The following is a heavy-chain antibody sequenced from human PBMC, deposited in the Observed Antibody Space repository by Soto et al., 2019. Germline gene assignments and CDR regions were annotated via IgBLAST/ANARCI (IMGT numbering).Heavy chain of an antibody. J-gene: IGHJ4*02. CDR2: ISGSGGST. V-gene: IGHV3-23*01. Sequence: SLRLSCAASRFMFSIYAMSWVRQAPGKGLEWVSGISGSGGSTWYADSVKGRFTISRDNSKNMVYLQINSLRVEDTAQYFCVKEWTPRRAFDSWGQGTPVTVSS. CDR1: RFMFSIYA. D-gene: IGHD5-12*01. CDR3: VKEWTPRRAFDS.